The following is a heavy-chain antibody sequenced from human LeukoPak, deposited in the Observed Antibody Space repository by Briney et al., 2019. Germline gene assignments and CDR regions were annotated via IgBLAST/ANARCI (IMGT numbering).Heavy chain of an antibody. D-gene: IGHD6-13*01. Sequence: PSETLSLTCTVSGVSISSYYWSWIRQPPGKGLEWIGYIYDGGSTKYNPSLKSRVTMSLDTSKNQFSLKLRPVTAADTAVYYCVATAAGLPYWGQGILVTVSS. V-gene: IGHV4-59*01. CDR1: GVSISSYY. J-gene: IGHJ4*02. CDR2: IYDGGST. CDR3: VATAAGLPY.